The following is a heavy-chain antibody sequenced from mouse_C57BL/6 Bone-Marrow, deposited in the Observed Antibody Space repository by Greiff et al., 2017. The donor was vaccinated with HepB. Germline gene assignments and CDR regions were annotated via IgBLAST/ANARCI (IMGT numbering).Heavy chain of an antibody. CDR3: ASTGTVPFDY. V-gene: IGHV1-52*01. CDR1: GYTFTSYW. J-gene: IGHJ2*01. CDR2: IDPSDSDT. D-gene: IGHD4-1*01. Sequence: QVQLQQPGAELVRPGSSVKLSCKASGYTFTSYWMHWVKQRPIQGLEWIGNIDPSDSDTHYNQKFKDKATLTVDKSSSTTYMQLSSLTSEDSAVYYCASTGTVPFDYWGQGTTLTVSS.